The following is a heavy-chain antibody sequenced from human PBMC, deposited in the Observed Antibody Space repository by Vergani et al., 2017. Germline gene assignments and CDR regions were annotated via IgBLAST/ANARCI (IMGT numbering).Heavy chain of an antibody. Sequence: QVQLQESGPGLVKPSQTLSLTCTVSGGSISSGGYYWSWIRQHPGKGLEWIGYIYYSGSTYYNPSLKSRVTISVDTSKNQFSLKLSSVTAADTAVYYCARGVVAGTYYYYYGMDVWGQGTTVTGSS. D-gene: IGHD2-15*01. J-gene: IGHJ6*02. CDR1: GGSISSGGYY. CDR3: ARGVVAGTYYYYYGMDV. V-gene: IGHV4-31*03. CDR2: IYYSGST.